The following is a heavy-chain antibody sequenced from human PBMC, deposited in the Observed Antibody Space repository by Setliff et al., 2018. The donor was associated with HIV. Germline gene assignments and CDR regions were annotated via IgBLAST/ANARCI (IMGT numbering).Heavy chain of an antibody. V-gene: IGHV1-8*01. Sequence: ASVKVSCKASGYTFTSYDINWVRQATGQGLEWMGWMNPNSGNTGYAQRFQDRVSITADKSSTTSYMELSSLKSEDTAVYYCARNLVVVAPTVDYFGMDVWGQGTTVTVSS. CDR1: GYTFTSYD. CDR3: ARNLVVVAPTVDYFGMDV. D-gene: IGHD2-15*01. J-gene: IGHJ6*02. CDR2: MNPNSGNT.